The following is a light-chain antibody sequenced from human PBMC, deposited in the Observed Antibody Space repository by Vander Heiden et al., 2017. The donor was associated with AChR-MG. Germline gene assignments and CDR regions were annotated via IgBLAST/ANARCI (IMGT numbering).Light chain of an antibody. CDR3: SSYAGTGTSFYI. V-gene: IGLV2-23*02. J-gene: IGLJ1*01. CDR2: DVS. Sequence: QSALTQPASVSGSPGQSITISCTGTSNDVGSYKLVSWYKQHPGKAPKLIIFDVSKRPSGVSNRFSASKTGSTASLTISGLRAEDEGDYYCSSYAGTGTSFYIFGTGTKVTVL. CDR1: SNDVGSYKL.